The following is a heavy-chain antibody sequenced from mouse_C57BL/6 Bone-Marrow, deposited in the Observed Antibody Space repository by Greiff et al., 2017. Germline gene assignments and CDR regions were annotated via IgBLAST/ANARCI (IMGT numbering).Heavy chain of an antibody. Sequence: QVQLQQPGAELVKPGASVKLSCKASGYTFTSYWMQWVKQRPGQGLEWIGEIDPSDSYTNYNQKFKGKATLTVDTSSSTAYMQLSSLTSEDSAVYYCAVYGNSDYWGQGTTLTVSS. V-gene: IGHV1-50*01. D-gene: IGHD2-1*01. J-gene: IGHJ2*01. CDR3: AVYGNSDY. CDR1: GYTFTSYW. CDR2: IDPSDSYT.